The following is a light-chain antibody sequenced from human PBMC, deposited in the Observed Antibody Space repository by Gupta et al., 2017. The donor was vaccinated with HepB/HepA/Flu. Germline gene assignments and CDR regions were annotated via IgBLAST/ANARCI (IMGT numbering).Light chain of an antibody. J-gene: IGLJ2*01. Sequence: QSALTQPASVSGSPGQSITISCTVTRSDVGGYNYVSWYQHHPGKAPKLMLYDVTIRPSGVADRFSGSKSGNTASLTISGLQTEDEADYYCTSSASSNTPVLFGVGTKLTVL. CDR2: DVT. CDR3: TSSASSNTPVL. CDR1: RSDVGGYNY. V-gene: IGLV2-14*03.